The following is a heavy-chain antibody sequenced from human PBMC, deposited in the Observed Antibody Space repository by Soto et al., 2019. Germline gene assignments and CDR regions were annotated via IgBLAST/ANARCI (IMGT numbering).Heavy chain of an antibody. Sequence: SVKFSCKASGGTFSSYAISWLLQAPGQGLEWMGGIIPIFGTANYAQKFQGRVTITADESTSTAYRELSSLISDDTAVYYCARRQVHRDDAFDIWGQGTMVTVSS. V-gene: IGHV1-69*13. D-gene: IGHD3-10*01. CDR3: ARRQVHRDDAFDI. CDR1: GGTFSSYA. J-gene: IGHJ3*02. CDR2: IIPIFGTA.